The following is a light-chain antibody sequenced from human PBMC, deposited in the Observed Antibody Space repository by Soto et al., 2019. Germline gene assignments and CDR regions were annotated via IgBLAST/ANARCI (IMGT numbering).Light chain of an antibody. V-gene: IGKV3-20*01. CDR3: QQYGSSPMYT. CDR1: QSVSSSY. Sequence: EIVLTQSPGTLSLSPGERATLSCRASQSVSSSYLAWYQQKPGQAPRLLIHGASTRATAIPDRFSGSGSGTDFTLTISRLEPDDSAVYYCQQYGSSPMYTFGQGTKLEIK. CDR2: GAS. J-gene: IGKJ2*01.